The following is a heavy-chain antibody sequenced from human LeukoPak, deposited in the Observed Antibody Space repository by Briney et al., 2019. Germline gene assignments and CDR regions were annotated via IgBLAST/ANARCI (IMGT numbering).Heavy chain of an antibody. CDR2: MNPNSGHT. CDR3: ARGRASAGGYSGYDWGDWFDP. CDR1: GYTFTDSD. Sequence: GASVRVSCKTSGYTFTDSDITWVRQAPGQGLEWMGWMNPNSGHTGYAQKFQGRVTITRNTSISTAYMDLSSLRSEDTAVYYCARGRASAGGYSGYDWGDWFDPWGQGTLVTVSS. D-gene: IGHD5-12*01. J-gene: IGHJ5*02. V-gene: IGHV1-8*03.